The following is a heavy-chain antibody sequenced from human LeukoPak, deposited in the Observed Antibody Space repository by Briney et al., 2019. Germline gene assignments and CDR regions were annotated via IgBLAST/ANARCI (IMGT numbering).Heavy chain of an antibody. CDR1: GFTFDDYA. Sequence: GGSLRLSCAASGFTFDDYAMHWVRQAPGKGLEWVSGIIWNSGSIGYADSVKGRFTISRDNAKNSLYLQMNSLRAEDTALYYCAKAKGSGISPLNYWGQGTLVTVSS. J-gene: IGHJ4*02. CDR2: IIWNSGSI. D-gene: IGHD3-10*01. V-gene: IGHV3-9*01. CDR3: AKAKGSGISPLNY.